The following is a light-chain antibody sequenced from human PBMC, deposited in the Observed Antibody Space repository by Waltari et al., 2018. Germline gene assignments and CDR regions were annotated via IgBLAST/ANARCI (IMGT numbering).Light chain of an antibody. Sequence: QSVLTQPPSVSEAPRQRVTISCSGSSSNIGNKAVTWNQQLPGKAPKLLIYYDDLRPAGVSDRVSGAKSGTSASLAIRGLQSEDEPDYDCAAWDDSLNGRGVFGGGTKLTVL. J-gene: IGLJ2*01. CDR1: SSNIGNKA. CDR3: AAWDDSLNGRGV. CDR2: YDD. V-gene: IGLV1-36*01.